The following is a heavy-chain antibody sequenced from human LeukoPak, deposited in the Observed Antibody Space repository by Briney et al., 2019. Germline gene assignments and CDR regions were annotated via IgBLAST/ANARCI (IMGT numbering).Heavy chain of an antibody. J-gene: IGHJ4*02. V-gene: IGHV4-31*03. CDR3: ARDLRSGFDY. Sequence: SQTLSLTCTVSGGSISSGGYYWSWIRQHPGKGLEWIGYIYYSGSTYYNPSLKSRVTISVDTSKNQFSLKLSSVTAADTAVYYRARDLRSGFDYWGQGTLVTVSS. D-gene: IGHD2-15*01. CDR1: GGSISSGGYY. CDR2: IYYSGST.